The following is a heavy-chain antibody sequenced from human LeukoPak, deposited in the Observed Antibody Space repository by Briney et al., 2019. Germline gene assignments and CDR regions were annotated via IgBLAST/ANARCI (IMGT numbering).Heavy chain of an antibody. CDR2: IKKDGSEK. Sequence: GGSLRLSCAASGFTFSSYWMRWVREAPGKGLEWVANIKKDGSEKYYLDSVKGRFNISRDNAKNSLYLQMNGLRAEDTAVYYCARVRDYGDFPFYFDDWGQGTLVTVSS. CDR3: ARVRDYGDFPFYFDD. D-gene: IGHD4-17*01. J-gene: IGHJ4*02. V-gene: IGHV3-7*01. CDR1: GFTFSSYW.